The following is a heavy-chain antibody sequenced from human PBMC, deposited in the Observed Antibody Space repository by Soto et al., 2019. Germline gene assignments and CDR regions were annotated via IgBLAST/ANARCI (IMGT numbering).Heavy chain of an antibody. CDR1: GDSVSSNSAA. CDR2: TYYRSKWYN. J-gene: IGHJ5*02. V-gene: IGHV6-1*01. Sequence: SQTLSLTCAISGDSVSSNSAAWNWIRQSPSRGLEWLGRTYYRSKWYNDYAVSVKSRITINPDTSKNQFSLQLNSVTPEDTAVYYCARVGDRTETVNLDPKWFDPWGQGTLVTVSS. D-gene: IGHD4-4*01. CDR3: ARVGDRTETVNLDPKWFDP.